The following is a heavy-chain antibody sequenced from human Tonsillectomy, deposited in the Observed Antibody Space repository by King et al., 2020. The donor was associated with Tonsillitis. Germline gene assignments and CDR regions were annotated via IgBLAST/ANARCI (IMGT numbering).Heavy chain of an antibody. V-gene: IGHV5-51*03. CDR1: GYSFTTDG. CDR3: ATSTVTALY. J-gene: IGHJ4*02. Sequence: QLVQSGAEVKKPGESLKISCQGSGYSFTTDGIGVVRRMPGKGLEWMGISYPGDSDPRYSPAFQGQVTISADKSISTAYLHWSSLKASDTAIYYCATSTVTALYWGQGTLVTVSS. D-gene: IGHD4-17*01. CDR2: SYPGDSDP.